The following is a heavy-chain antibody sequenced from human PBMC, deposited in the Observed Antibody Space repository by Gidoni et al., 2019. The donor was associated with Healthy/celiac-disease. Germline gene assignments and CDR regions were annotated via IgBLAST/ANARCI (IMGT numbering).Heavy chain of an antibody. CDR3: ARTYYYGSGSPHPLDY. D-gene: IGHD3-10*01. Sequence: QVTLRESGPALVKPTQTLTLTCTFSGFSLSTSGMCVSWIRQPPGKALEWLARIDWDDDKYYSTSLKTRLTISKDTSKNQVVLTMTNMDPVDTATYYCARTYYYGSGSPHPLDYWGQGTLVTVSS. J-gene: IGHJ4*02. V-gene: IGHV2-70*15. CDR2: IDWDDDK. CDR1: GFSLSTSGMC.